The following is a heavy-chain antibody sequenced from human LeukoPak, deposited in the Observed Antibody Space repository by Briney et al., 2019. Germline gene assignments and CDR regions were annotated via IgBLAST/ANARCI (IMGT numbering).Heavy chain of an antibody. D-gene: IGHD3-10*01. Sequence: SETLSLTCAVSGYSINSGHYWGRVRQPPGKGLEWIGSINHSGSTYYNPSLKSRVTISEDTSKNQFSLKLSSETAADTAVYYCAKEVLLLCGELSQFDYWGQGPWSPSPQ. CDR3: AKEVLLLCGELSQFDY. CDR1: GYSINSGHY. J-gene: IGHJ4*02. CDR2: INHSGST. V-gene: IGHV4-38-2*02.